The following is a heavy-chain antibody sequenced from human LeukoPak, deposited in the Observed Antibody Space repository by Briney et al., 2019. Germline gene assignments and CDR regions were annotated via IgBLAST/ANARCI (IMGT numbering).Heavy chain of an antibody. J-gene: IGHJ6*02. Sequence: GGSLRLSCAASGFTFSDYYMSWIRQAPGKGLEWVSYISSSGSTIYYADSVKGRFTISRDNAKNSLYLQMNSLRAEDTAVYYCARDYYDFWSGSDYGMDVWGQGTTVTVSS. CDR2: ISSSGSTI. D-gene: IGHD3-3*01. CDR3: ARDYYDFWSGSDYGMDV. V-gene: IGHV3-11*01. CDR1: GFTFSDYY.